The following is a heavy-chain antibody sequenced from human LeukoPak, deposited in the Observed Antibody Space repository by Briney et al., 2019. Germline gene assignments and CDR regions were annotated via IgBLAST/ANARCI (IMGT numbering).Heavy chain of an antibody. D-gene: IGHD3-3*01. Sequence: PSETLSLTCAVYGGSFSGYYWSWIRQPPGKGLEGIGYIYYSGSTNYNPSLNSRITISVDTSKNQFSLKLSSVTAADTAVYYCARRSGYYDFWSGYYFDYWGQGTLVTVSS. CDR2: IYYSGST. J-gene: IGHJ4*02. V-gene: IGHV4-59*08. CDR3: ARRSGYYDFWSGYYFDY. CDR1: GGSFSGYY.